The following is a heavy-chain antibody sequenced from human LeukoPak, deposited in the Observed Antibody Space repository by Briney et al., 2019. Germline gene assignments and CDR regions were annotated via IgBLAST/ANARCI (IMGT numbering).Heavy chain of an antibody. Sequence: PGRSLRLSCTASGFTFRKYIMTWVRQAPGKGLEWISSIGGGGDITFYADSVKGRFSASRADSKNTLFLEMNSLRVEDTAVYYCANWGRTATIGTIWYGPRDYRGQGTQVRVSS. CDR1: GFTFRKYI. D-gene: IGHD2-2*01. J-gene: IGHJ4*02. CDR3: ANWGRTATIGTIWYGPRDY. CDR2: IGGGGDIT. V-gene: IGHV3-23*01.